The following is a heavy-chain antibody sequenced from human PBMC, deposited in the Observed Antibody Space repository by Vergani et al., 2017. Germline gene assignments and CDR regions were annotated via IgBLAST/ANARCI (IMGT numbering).Heavy chain of an antibody. Sequence: QVQLVQSGAEVKKPGSSVKVSCKASGGTFSSYTISWVRQAPGQGLEWMGRIIPILGIANYAQKFQGRVTITADKSTSTAYMGLSSLRSEDTAVYYCASTSRDGYNYYFDYWGQGTLVTVSS. CDR2: IIPILGIA. CDR1: GGTFSSYT. D-gene: IGHD5-24*01. V-gene: IGHV1-69*02. J-gene: IGHJ4*02. CDR3: ASTSRDGYNYYFDY.